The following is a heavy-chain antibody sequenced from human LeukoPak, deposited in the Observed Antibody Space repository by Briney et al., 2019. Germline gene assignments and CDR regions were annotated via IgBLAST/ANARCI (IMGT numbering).Heavy chain of an antibody. CDR3: AGGVAATFSYFDY. D-gene: IGHD2-15*01. V-gene: IGHV3-23*01. Sequence: GGSLRLSCAASGFTFSSYAMRWVRQAPGKGLEWVSAISGSGGSTYYADSVKGRFTIARDNSKITLYLQMNSLRAEDTSVYYCAGGVAATFSYFDYWGQGTLVTVSS. CDR2: ISGSGGST. J-gene: IGHJ4*02. CDR1: GFTFSSYA.